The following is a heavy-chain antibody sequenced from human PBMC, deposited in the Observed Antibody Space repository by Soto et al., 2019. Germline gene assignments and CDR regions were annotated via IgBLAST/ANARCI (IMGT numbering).Heavy chain of an antibody. CDR1: GFTFSNAW. CDR2: IKSKTDGGTT. Sequence: GGSLRLSCAASGFTFSNAWMNWVRQAPGKGLEWVGRIKSKTDGGTTDYAAPVKGRFTISRDDSKNTLYLQMNSLKTEDTAVYYCTTEKQQLWGGGWYYYGMDVWGQGTTVTVSS. D-gene: IGHD6-13*01. CDR3: TTEKQQLWGGGWYYYGMDV. J-gene: IGHJ6*02. V-gene: IGHV3-15*07.